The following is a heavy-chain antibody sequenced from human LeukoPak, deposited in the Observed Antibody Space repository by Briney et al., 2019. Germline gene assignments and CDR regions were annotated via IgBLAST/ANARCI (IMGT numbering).Heavy chain of an antibody. Sequence: ASVKVSCKASGYTFTSYVISWVRQAPGQGLEGMGWISAYNGNTNYAQKLQGRVTMTTDTSTSTAYMELRSLRSDDTAVYYCARVYLRKQQLVRYYYYMDVWGKGTTVTISS. V-gene: IGHV1-18*01. CDR1: GYTFTSYV. D-gene: IGHD6-13*01. CDR2: ISAYNGNT. CDR3: ARVYLRKQQLVRYYYYMDV. J-gene: IGHJ6*03.